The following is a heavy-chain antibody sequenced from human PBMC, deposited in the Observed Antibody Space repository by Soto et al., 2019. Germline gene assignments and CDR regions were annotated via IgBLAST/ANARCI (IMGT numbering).Heavy chain of an antibody. J-gene: IGHJ4*02. Sequence: SETLCLTWAVYGGSFSGCDWSWIRQPPGKGLEWIGEINHSGSTNYNPSLKSRVTISVDTSKNQFSLKLSSVTAADTAVYYCARRTPFEYSSSSYFDYWGQGTLVTVSS. CDR1: GGSFSGCD. V-gene: IGHV4-34*01. CDR3: ARRTPFEYSSSSYFDY. D-gene: IGHD6-6*01. CDR2: INHSGST.